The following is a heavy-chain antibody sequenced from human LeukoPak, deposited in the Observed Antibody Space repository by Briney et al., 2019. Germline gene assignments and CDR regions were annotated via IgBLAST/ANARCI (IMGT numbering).Heavy chain of an antibody. CDR2: INGDGSNT. CDR1: GFTFSSHW. V-gene: IGHV3-74*03. Sequence: GGSLRLSCAASGFTFSSHWMHWVRQAPGKGLVWVSRINGDGSNTTYADSVKGRFTISRDNAKNTLYLQMNSLRAEDTAVYYCARHKNAGMDVWGQGTTVTVSS. CDR3: ARHKNAGMDV. D-gene: IGHD1-1*01. J-gene: IGHJ6*02.